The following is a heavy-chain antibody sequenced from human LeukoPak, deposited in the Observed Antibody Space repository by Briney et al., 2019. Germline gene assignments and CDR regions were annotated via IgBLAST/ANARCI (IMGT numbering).Heavy chain of an antibody. CDR3: AKDRVGAPPGDWEYLGASNRFDI. CDR2: IGTYNGNT. CDR1: GYTFNSYG. V-gene: IGHV1-18*01. J-gene: IGHJ3*02. Sequence: GASVKVSCKASGYTFNSYGVNWVRQAPGQGLEWMGWIGTYNGNTNLAQKFKGRVTMTTDTATSTAYMELKSLRLDDTAVYYCAKDRVGAPPGDWEYLGASNRFDIWGQGTMVSVSS. D-gene: IGHD3-16*01.